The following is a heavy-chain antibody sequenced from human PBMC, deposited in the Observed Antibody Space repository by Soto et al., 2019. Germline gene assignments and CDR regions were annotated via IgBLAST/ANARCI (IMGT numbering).Heavy chain of an antibody. CDR2: ISYDERNI. CDR1: GFIFRNYA. Sequence: QVELVESGGGVVQPGTSLRLSCAASGFIFRNYAMHWVRQAPGKGLEWVADISYDERNIHYPDSVKGRFTISRDNSKNTLFLQMNNLRAEDTAVYYCARDSWGFDCWGQGTLVTVSS. V-gene: IGHV3-30*04. CDR3: ARDSWGFDC. D-gene: IGHD2-15*01. J-gene: IGHJ4*02.